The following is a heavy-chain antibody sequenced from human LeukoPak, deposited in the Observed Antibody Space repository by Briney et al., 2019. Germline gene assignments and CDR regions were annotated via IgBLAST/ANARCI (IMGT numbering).Heavy chain of an antibody. D-gene: IGHD6-19*01. J-gene: IGHJ4*02. CDR2: ISSDSYYI. V-gene: IGHV3-21*01. CDR1: GFPFSSYS. Sequence: KPGGSLRLSCAASGFPFSSYSMNWLRQAPGKGLEWVSAISSDSYYIYYTDSVEGRFTISRDNAKNLLYLQMNSLRAEDTAVYYCARRWQWLTNQNFDYWGQGTLVTVSS. CDR3: ARRWQWLTNQNFDY.